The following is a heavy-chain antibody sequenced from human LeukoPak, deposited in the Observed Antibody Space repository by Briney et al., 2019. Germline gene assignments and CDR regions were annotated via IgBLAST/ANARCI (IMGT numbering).Heavy chain of an antibody. D-gene: IGHD3-22*01. CDR2: ISSSGGST. J-gene: IGHJ3*02. CDR1: GFTFRDYD. CDR3: AKEYLAYYDSSGYYRADAFDI. Sequence: GGTLRLSCAASGFTFRDYDMSWVRQAPGKGLEWVSVISSSGGSTYYADSVKGRFTISRDNSKDTLYLQMNSLRAEDTAVYYCAKEYLAYYDSSGYYRADAFDIWGQGTMVTVSS. V-gene: IGHV3-23*01.